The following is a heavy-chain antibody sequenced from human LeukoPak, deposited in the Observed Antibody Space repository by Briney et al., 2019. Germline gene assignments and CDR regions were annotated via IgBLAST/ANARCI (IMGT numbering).Heavy chain of an antibody. Sequence: GGSLRLSCAASGFTVSSNYMSWVRQAPGKGLEWASVIYSGGSTYYADSVKGRFTISRDNSKNTLYLQMNSLRAEDTAVYYCARMGSGYDYDYWGQGTLVTVSS. CDR3: ARMGSGYDYDY. D-gene: IGHD5-12*01. CDR2: IYSGGST. CDR1: GFTVSSNY. V-gene: IGHV3-53*01. J-gene: IGHJ4*02.